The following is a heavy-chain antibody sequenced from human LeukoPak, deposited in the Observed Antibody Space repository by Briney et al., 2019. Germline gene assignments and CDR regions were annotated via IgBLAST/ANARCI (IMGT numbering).Heavy chain of an antibody. Sequence: PSETLSLTCTVSGGSISSSSYYWGWIRQPPGKGLEWIGSIYYSGITYYNPSLKSRVTISVDTSKSQFSLNLSSVTAADTAVYYCARSGTFDQWGQGTLVTVSS. V-gene: IGHV4-39*07. D-gene: IGHD1-26*01. CDR1: GGSISSSSYY. CDR3: ARSGTFDQ. J-gene: IGHJ4*02. CDR2: IYYSGIT.